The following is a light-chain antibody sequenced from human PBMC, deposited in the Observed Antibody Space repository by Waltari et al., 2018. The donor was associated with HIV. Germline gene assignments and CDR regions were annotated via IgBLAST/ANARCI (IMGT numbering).Light chain of an antibody. CDR2: NVS. CDR1: SSDVGGYNY. Sequence: QSALTQSASVSGSPGQSITISCTGTSSDVGGYNYVSWYQQHPGKAPKLVIYNVSNRPSGVSNRFSGSKSCNTASLTISGLQAEDEAEYYCSSYTSSNTVIFGGGTRVTVL. V-gene: IGLV2-14*01. J-gene: IGLJ2*01. CDR3: SSYTSSNTVI.